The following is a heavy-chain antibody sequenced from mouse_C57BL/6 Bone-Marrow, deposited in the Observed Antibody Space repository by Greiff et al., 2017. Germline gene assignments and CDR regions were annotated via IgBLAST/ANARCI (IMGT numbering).Heavy chain of an antibody. D-gene: IGHD1-1*01. CDR3: ARRPYYGSRRGDFDV. CDR1: GFTFSDYG. CDR2: ISSGSSTI. Sequence: EVKLVESGGGLVKPGGSLKLSCAASGFTFSDYGMHWVRQAPEKGLEWVAYISSGSSTIYYADTVKGRFTISRDNAKNTLFLQMTSLRSEDTAMYYCARRPYYGSRRGDFDVWGTGTTVTVSS. V-gene: IGHV5-17*01. J-gene: IGHJ1*03.